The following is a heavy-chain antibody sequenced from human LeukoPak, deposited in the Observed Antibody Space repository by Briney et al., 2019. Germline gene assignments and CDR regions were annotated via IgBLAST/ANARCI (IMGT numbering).Heavy chain of an antibody. CDR2: IYYSGST. V-gene: IGHV4-59*01. J-gene: IGHJ4*02. CDR3: ARYVVVTAYFDY. CDR1: GVSISSYY. Sequence: PSETLSLTCTVSGVSISSYYWSWIRQPPGKGLEWIGYIYYSGSTNYNPSLKSRVTISVDTSENQFSLKLSSVTAADTAVYYCARYVVVTAYFDYWGQGTLVTVSS. D-gene: IGHD2-21*02.